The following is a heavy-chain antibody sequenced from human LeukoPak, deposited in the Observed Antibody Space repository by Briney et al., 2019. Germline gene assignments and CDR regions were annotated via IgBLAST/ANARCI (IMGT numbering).Heavy chain of an antibody. CDR2: IKQDGSEK. CDR1: GFTFSIYW. J-gene: IGHJ4*02. D-gene: IGHD3-9*01. Sequence: AGGSLRLSCAASGFTFSIYWMSWVRQAPGKGLEWVANIKQDGSEKYYVDSVKGRFTISRDNAKSSLYLQMNSLRAEDTAVYYCARDRTGTGDYYFDYWGQGTLVTVSS. V-gene: IGHV3-7*01. CDR3: ARDRTGTGDYYFDY.